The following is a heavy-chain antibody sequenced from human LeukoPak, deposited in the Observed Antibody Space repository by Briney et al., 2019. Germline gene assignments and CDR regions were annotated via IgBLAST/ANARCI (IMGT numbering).Heavy chain of an antibody. J-gene: IGHJ4*02. D-gene: IGHD3-22*01. Sequence: PGGSLRLSCAASGSSFSSYSMNWVRQAPGKGLEWVSYITSSSSTIYYADAVKGRFAISRDNAKNSLYLQMNSLRAEDTAVYYCARKSGSSGYPFDYWGQGTLVTVSS. CDR2: ITSSSSTI. CDR3: ARKSGSSGYPFDY. CDR1: GSSFSSYS. V-gene: IGHV3-48*01.